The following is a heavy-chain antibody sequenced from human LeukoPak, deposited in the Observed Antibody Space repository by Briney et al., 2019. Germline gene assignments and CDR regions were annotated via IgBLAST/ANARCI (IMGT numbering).Heavy chain of an antibody. V-gene: IGHV4-34*01. J-gene: IGHJ3*02. Sequence: SETLSLTCAVYGGSFSGYYWSWIRQPPGKGLEWIGEINHSGSTNYNPSLKSRVTISVDTSKNQFSLKLSSVTAADTAVYYCARVNREGFDIWGQGTMVTVSS. CDR3: ARVNREGFDI. CDR2: INHSGST. D-gene: IGHD1-14*01. CDR1: GGSFSGYY.